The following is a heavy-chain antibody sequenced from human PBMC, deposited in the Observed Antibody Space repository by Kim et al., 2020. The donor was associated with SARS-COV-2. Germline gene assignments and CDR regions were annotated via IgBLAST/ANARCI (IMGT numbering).Heavy chain of an antibody. V-gene: IGHV1-2*06. Sequence: ASVKVSCKASGYTFTGYYMHWVRQAPGQGLEWMGRINPNSGGTNYAQKFQGRVTMTRDTSISTAYMELSRLRSDDTAVYYCARDGGGIKQLVPMDVWGQGTTVTVSS. J-gene: IGHJ6*02. D-gene: IGHD6-6*01. CDR3: ARDGGGIKQLVPMDV. CDR1: GYTFTGYY. CDR2: INPNSGGT.